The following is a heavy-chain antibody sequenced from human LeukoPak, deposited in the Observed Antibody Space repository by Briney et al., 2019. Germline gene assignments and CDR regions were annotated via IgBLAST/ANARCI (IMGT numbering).Heavy chain of an antibody. J-gene: IGHJ4*02. D-gene: IGHD3-16*01. Sequence: ASVKVSCKASGYTFTTYGISWVRQAPGQGLEWMGWITTYSGNTYYTTKLQGRDTMTTATSTSTAYMELRSLRSDDTAVYYCATPLIGQGVSLGYWGQGTLVTVSS. CDR3: ATPLIGQGVSLGY. CDR2: ITTYSGNT. CDR1: GYTFTTYG. V-gene: IGHV1-18*01.